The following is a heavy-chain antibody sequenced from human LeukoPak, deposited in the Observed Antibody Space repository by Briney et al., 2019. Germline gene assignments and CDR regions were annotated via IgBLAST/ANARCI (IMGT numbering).Heavy chain of an antibody. CDR3: ARGRRYCSSTSCYVGRYFDY. Sequence: SETLSLTCTVSGGSISSHYWSWIRRPPGKGLEWIGEINHSGSTNYNPSLKSRVTISVDTSKNQFSLKLSSVTAEDTAVYYCARGRRYCSSTSCYVGRYFDYWGQGTLVTVSS. V-gene: IGHV4-34*01. CDR2: INHSGST. J-gene: IGHJ4*02. CDR1: GGSISSHY. D-gene: IGHD2-2*01.